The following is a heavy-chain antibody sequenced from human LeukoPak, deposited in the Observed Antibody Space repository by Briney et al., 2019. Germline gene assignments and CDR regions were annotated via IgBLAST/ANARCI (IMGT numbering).Heavy chain of an antibody. Sequence: ASVKVSCKASGYTFTSYGISWVRQAPGQGLEWMGWNSAYNGNTNYAQKLQGRVTMTTDTSTSTAYMELRSLRSDDTAVYYCARDQIPVRYGSGSRAAYYYYGMDVWDQGTTVTVSS. CDR2: NSAYNGNT. D-gene: IGHD3-10*01. V-gene: IGHV1-18*01. CDR3: ARDQIPVRYGSGSRAAYYYYGMDV. J-gene: IGHJ6*02. CDR1: GYTFTSYG.